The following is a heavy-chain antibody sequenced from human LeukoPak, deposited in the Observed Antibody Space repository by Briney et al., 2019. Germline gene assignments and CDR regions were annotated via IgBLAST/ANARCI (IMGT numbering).Heavy chain of an antibody. CDR2: FDPEDGET. J-gene: IGHJ3*02. CDR1: GYALTELS. D-gene: IGHD3-9*01. Sequence: ASVKVSCKVSGYALTELSMHWVRQAPGKGLEWMGGFDPEDGETIYAQKFQGRVTMTEDTSTDTAYMELSSLRSEDTAVYYCARDTYYDILTGYSDAFDIWGQGTMVTVSS. V-gene: IGHV1-24*01. CDR3: ARDTYYDILTGYSDAFDI.